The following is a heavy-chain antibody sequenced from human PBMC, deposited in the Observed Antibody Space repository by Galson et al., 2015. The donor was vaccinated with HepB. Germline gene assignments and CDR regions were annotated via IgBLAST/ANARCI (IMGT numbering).Heavy chain of an antibody. CDR2: VSHDGSNE. V-gene: IGHV3-30-3*01. J-gene: IGHJ4*02. CDR1: GFTFSSYA. CDR3: ARGGGSSWSAGDC. Sequence: SLRLSCAAAGFTFSSYAMHWVRQAPGKGLEWVAVVSHDGSNEYYADSVKGRFTISRDNSNSTLYLQMNSLRVEDTAVYHCARGGGSSWSAGDCWGQGTLVTVSS. D-gene: IGHD6-13*01.